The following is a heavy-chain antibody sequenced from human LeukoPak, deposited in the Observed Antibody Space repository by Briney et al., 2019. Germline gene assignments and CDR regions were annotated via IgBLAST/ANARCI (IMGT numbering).Heavy chain of an antibody. D-gene: IGHD6-13*01. V-gene: IGHV4-28*01. J-gene: IGHJ5*02. Sequence: KSPETLSLTCAVSGYSISSSNWWGWIRQPPGKGLEWIGYIYYSGSTYYNPSLKSRVTMSVDTSKNQFSLKLSSVTAVDTAVYYCERSPGYSSSWEYNWFDPWGQGTLVTVSS. CDR2: IYYSGST. CDR3: ERSPGYSSSWEYNWFDP. CDR1: GYSISSSNW.